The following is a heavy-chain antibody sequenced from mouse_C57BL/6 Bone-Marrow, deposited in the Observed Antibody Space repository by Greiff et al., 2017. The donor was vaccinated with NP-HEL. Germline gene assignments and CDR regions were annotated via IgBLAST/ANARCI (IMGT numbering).Heavy chain of an antibody. CDR2: IYPGDGDT. V-gene: IGHV1-82*01. D-gene: IGHD1-1*01. J-gene: IGHJ2*01. Sequence: VQLQESGPELVKPGASVKISCKASGYAFSSSWMNWVKQRPGKGLEWIGRIYPGDGDTNYNGKFKGKATLTADKSSSTAYMQLSGLTSEDSAVYFCARSYYGSSYFDYWGQGTTLTVSS. CDR3: ARSYYGSSYFDY. CDR1: GYAFSSSW.